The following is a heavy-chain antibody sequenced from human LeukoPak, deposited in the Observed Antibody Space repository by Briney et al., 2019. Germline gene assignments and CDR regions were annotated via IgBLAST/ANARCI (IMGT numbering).Heavy chain of an antibody. V-gene: IGHV3-30-3*01. Sequence: GGSLRLSCAASGFTFSSYAMHWVRQAPGKGLEWVAVISYDGSNKYYADSVKGRFTISRDNSKNTLYLQMNSLRAEDTAVYYCARDYGGDSGGYSPDYWGQGTLVTVSS. D-gene: IGHD3-22*01. J-gene: IGHJ4*02. CDR2: ISYDGSNK. CDR3: ARDYGGDSGGYSPDY. CDR1: GFTFSSYA.